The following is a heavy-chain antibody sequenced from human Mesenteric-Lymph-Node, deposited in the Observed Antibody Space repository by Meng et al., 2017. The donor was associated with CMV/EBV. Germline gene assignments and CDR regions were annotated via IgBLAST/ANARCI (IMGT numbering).Heavy chain of an antibody. D-gene: IGHD2-2*01. V-gene: IGHV3-66*02. CDR2: IYSGGST. Sequence: GGSLRLSCAASGFTVSSNYMSWVRQAPGKGLEWVSVIYSGGSTYYADSVKGRFTISRDNSKNTLCLQMNSLRAEDTAVYYCARDSGLDCSSTSCYPIWGQGTLVTVSS. CDR1: GFTVSSNY. J-gene: IGHJ4*02. CDR3: ARDSGLDCSSTSCYPI.